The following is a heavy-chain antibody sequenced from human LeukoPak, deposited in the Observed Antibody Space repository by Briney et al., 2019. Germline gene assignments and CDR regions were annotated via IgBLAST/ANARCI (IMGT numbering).Heavy chain of an antibody. V-gene: IGHV3-11*04. CDR3: ARVFYGAWLAFDY. D-gene: IGHD4-17*01. J-gene: IGHJ4*02. Sequence: GGSLRVSCAASGFTFSDFYMSWVRQAQGKGLELDSYISSSGTTIYYADSVRGRFTISRDNAKNSLYLQMNSLRAEDTAVYYCARVFYGAWLAFDYWGQGTLVTVSS. CDR2: ISSSGTTI. CDR1: GFTFSDFY.